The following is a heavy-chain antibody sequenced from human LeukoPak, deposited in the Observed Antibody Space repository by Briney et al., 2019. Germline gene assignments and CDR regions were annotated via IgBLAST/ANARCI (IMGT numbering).Heavy chain of an antibody. D-gene: IGHD4-11*01. V-gene: IGHV3-7*01. CDR1: GFTFSSYW. CDR3: AKPRRGTITTGPAYTH. CDR2: IKQDGSEK. Sequence: GGSLRLSCAASGFTFSSYWMSWVRQAPGKGLEWVANIKQDGSEKYYVDSVKGRFTISRDNAKNSLYLQMNSLRAEDTAVYYCAKPRRGTITTGPAYTHWGQGTLVTVSS. J-gene: IGHJ4*02.